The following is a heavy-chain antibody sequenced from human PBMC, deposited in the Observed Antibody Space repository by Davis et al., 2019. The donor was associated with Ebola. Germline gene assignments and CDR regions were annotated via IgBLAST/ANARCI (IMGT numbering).Heavy chain of an antibody. D-gene: IGHD1-26*01. CDR3: ARARMLGGATLYGMDV. Sequence: SETLSLTCAVYGGSFSGYYWSWIRQHPGKGLEWIGYIYYSGSTNYNPSLKSRVTISVATSKNQFSLKLSSVTAADTAVYYCARARMLGGATLYGMDVWGKGTTVTVSS. J-gene: IGHJ6*04. CDR1: GGSFSGYY. V-gene: IGHV4-59*01. CDR2: IYYSGST.